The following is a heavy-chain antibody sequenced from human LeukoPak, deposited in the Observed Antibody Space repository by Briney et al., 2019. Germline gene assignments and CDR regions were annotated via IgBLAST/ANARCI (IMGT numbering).Heavy chain of an antibody. CDR1: GFTFSSYW. V-gene: IGHV3-74*01. CDR3: AKDLLTTVVTGCAFDI. Sequence: GGSLRLSCVASGFTFSSYWMHWVRQAPGKGLVWVSYINNDGSGTSYADSVKGRFTISRDNAKNTLYLQMNSLRAEDTAVYYCAKDLLTTVVTGCAFDIWGQGTMVTVSS. CDR2: INNDGSGT. D-gene: IGHD4-23*01. J-gene: IGHJ3*02.